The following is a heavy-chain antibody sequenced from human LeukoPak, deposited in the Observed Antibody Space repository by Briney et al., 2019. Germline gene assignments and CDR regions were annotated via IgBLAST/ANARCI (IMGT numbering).Heavy chain of an antibody. D-gene: IGHD5-12*01. V-gene: IGHV4-34*01. CDR1: GGSFSGYY. J-gene: IGHJ6*04. CDR3: ARGGYSGYPTPLYYGMDV. Sequence: SETLSLTCAVYGGSFSGYYWSWIRQPPGKGLEWIGEINHSGSTNYNPSLKSRVTISVDTSKNQFSLKLSSVTAADTAVYYCARGGYSGYPTPLYYGMDVWGKGTTVNVSS. CDR2: INHSGST.